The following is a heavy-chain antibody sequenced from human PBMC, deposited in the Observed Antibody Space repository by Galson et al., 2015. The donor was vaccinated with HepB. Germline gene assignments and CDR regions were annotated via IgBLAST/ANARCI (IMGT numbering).Heavy chain of an antibody. J-gene: IGHJ6*02. V-gene: IGHV3-74*01. CDR2: ISTDGGIT. CDR1: GFTFGGHW. CDR3: VRWSDV. Sequence: SLRLSCAASGFTFGGHWMHWVRQAPGKGLVWVSRISTDGGITSYADSVKGRFTISRDNAKNMLYLQMTSLRAEDTAVYYCVRWSDVWGQGTTVTVSS.